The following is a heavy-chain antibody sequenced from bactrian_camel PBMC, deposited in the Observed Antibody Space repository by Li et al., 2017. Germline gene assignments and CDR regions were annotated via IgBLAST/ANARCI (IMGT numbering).Heavy chain of an antibody. Sequence: HVQLVESGGGSVQAGGSLRLSCVGFGDNYNRFSLGWFRQAPGKEREGIANINNDGTTTYADSVKGRFTISKDNAKNTLYLQMNSLKTEDTAMYYSAADWEVVPGEGLVPDLNYWGQGTQVTVS. V-gene: IGHV3S53*01. CDR2: INNDGTT. CDR3: AADWEVVPGEGLVPDLNY. D-gene: IGHD5*01. J-gene: IGHJ4*01. CDR1: GDNYNRFS.